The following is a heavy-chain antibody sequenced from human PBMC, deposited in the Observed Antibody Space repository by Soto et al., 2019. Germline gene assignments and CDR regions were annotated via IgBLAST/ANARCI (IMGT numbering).Heavy chain of an antibody. CDR3: ARQIYDSDTGPHFQYYSDS. CDR2: IDPSDSNT. CDR1: GYSFAGYW. Sequence: GESLKISCKGSGYSFAGYWITWVRQKPGKGLEWMGRIDPSDSNTYYSPSFRGHVTISATKSITTVFLQSSSLRASDTAMYYCARQIYDSDTGPHFQYYSDSWGQGTPVTVSA. D-gene: IGHD3-22*01. V-gene: IGHV5-10-1*01. J-gene: IGHJ4*02.